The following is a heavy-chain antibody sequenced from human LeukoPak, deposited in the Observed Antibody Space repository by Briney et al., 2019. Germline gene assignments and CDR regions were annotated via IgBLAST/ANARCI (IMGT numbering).Heavy chain of an antibody. J-gene: IGHJ3*02. V-gene: IGHV4-39*01. CDR3: ARQRDQYDFWSGYDLDI. Sequence: TPSETLSLTCTVSGGSISSSSYYWGWIRQPPGKGLEWIGSIYYSGSTYYNPSLKSRVTISVDTSKNQFSLKLSSVTAADTAVYYCARQRDQYDFWSGYDLDIWGQGTMVTVSS. CDR1: GGSISSSSYY. D-gene: IGHD3-3*01. CDR2: IYYSGST.